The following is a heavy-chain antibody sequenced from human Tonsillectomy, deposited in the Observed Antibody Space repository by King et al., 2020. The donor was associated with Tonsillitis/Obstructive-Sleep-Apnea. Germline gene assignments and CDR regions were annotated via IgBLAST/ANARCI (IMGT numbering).Heavy chain of an antibody. D-gene: IGHD2-21*02. CDR3: ARDSKRAYCGGDCYSDAFDI. V-gene: IGHV4-31*03. CDR2: IYYSGST. Sequence: QLQESGPGLVKPSQTLSLTCTVSGGSISSGGYYWSWIRQHPGKGLEWIGYIYYSGSTYYNPSLKSRVTISVDTSKNQFSLKLSSVTAADTAVYYCARDSKRAYCGGDCYSDAFDIWGQGTMVTVSS. CDR1: GGSISSGGYY. J-gene: IGHJ3*02.